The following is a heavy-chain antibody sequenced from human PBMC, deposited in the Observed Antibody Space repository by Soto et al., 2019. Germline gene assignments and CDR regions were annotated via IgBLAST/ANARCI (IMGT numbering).Heavy chain of an antibody. Sequence: XXSLRLSCAASRFTFSNAWMSWVRQAPGKGVGAXSSINXKTDAGTTDYAXPVTGRFTXSRDNSKHKLYLQMNSPKTEDTAVYYCATTPLYWGRGTLVTVYS. CDR3: ATTPLY. V-gene: IGHV3-15*01. CDR2: INXKTDAGTT. J-gene: IGHJ4*02. CDR1: RFTFSNAW.